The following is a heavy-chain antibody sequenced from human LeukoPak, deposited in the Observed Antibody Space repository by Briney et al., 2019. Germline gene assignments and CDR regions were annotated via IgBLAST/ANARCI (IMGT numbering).Heavy chain of an antibody. J-gene: IGHJ4*02. Sequence: ASVKISCKASGYTFTGYYMHWVRQAPGQGLEWMGIINPSGGSTSYAQKFQGRVTMTEDTSTDTAYMELSSLRSEDTAVYYCATDLQYFDWFFNYWGQGTLVTVSS. CDR2: INPSGGST. V-gene: IGHV1-46*01. CDR1: GYTFTGYY. CDR3: ATDLQYFDWFFNY. D-gene: IGHD3-9*01.